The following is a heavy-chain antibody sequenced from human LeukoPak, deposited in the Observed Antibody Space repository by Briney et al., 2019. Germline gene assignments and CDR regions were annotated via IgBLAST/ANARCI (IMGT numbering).Heavy chain of an antibody. J-gene: IGHJ3*02. CDR3: ARDRYCGGDCTPGAFDI. V-gene: IGHV4-59*01. D-gene: IGHD2-21*02. CDR2: IYYSGST. CDR1: GGSISSYY. Sequence: SETLSLTCTVSGGSISSYYWSWIRQPPGKGLGWIGYIYYSGSTNYNPSLKSRVTISVDTSKNQFSLKLSSVTAADTGVYYCARDRYCGGDCTPGAFDIWGQGTMVTVSS.